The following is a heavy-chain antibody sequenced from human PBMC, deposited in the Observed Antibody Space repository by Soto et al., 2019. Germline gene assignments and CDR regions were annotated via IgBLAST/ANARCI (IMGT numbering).Heavy chain of an antibody. CDR1: GYTFTSYA. D-gene: IGHD2-15*01. CDR3: AXXXXXXXSGGSCYSGDYYYYMDV. Sequence: ASVKVSCKASGYTFTSYAMHWVRQAPGQRLEWMGWINAGNGNTKYSQKFXXRVTITXXTSXSTAYMELSSLRSEDTAVYYCAXXXXXXXSGGSCYSGDYYYYMDVWGKGTTVTVSS. V-gene: IGHV1-3*01. J-gene: IGHJ6*03. CDR2: INAGNGNT.